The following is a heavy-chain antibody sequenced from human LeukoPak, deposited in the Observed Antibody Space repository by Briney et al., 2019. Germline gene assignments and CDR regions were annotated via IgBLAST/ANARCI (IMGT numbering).Heavy chain of an antibody. CDR3: ARGLCSGGNCYSGGFDY. D-gene: IGHD2-15*01. Sequence: ASVKVSCKASGYTFTSYDINWVRQATGQGLEWMGWMNPNSGNTGYAQKFQGRVTMTRNTSINTAYMELSSLRSDDTAVYYCARGLCSGGNCYSGGFDYWGQGALVTVSS. J-gene: IGHJ4*02. V-gene: IGHV1-8*01. CDR2: MNPNSGNT. CDR1: GYTFTSYD.